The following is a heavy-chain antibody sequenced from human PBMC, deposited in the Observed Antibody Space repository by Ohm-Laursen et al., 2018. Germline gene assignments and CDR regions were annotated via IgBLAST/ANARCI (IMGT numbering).Heavy chain of an antibody. J-gene: IGHJ6*02. CDR2: IDTDGGST. Sequence: GSLRLSCSASGFTFSTYWMHWVRQAPGKGLVWVSRIDTDGGSTSYADSVKGRFTISRDNAKNTLYLQMNSLRAEDTAVYYCARGIRDVWGQGTTVTVSS. D-gene: IGHD2-15*01. CDR1: GFTFSTYW. CDR3: ARGIRDV. V-gene: IGHV3-74*01.